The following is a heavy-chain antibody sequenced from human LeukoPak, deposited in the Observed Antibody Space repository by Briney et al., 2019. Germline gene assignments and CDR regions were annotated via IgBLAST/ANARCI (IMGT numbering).Heavy chain of an antibody. Sequence: RGSLRLSCAASGFTFSSYAMSWVRQAPGKGLEWVSAISGSGGSTYYADSVKGRFTISRDNSKNTLYLQMNSLRAGDTAVYYCAKTYSGYDPYFDYWGQGTLVTVSS. CDR1: GFTFSSYA. CDR2: ISGSGGST. V-gene: IGHV3-23*01. CDR3: AKTYSGYDPYFDY. D-gene: IGHD5-12*01. J-gene: IGHJ4*02.